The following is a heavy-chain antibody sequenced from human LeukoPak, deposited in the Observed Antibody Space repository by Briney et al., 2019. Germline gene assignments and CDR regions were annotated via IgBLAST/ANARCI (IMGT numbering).Heavy chain of an antibody. Sequence: PGGSLRLSCAASGFIVSSNYMSWVRQAPGKGLEWVSLIYSGGSTYYAGSVKGRFTISRDNSKNTVYLQMNSLRAEDTAVYYCASTDWNYAQWGRGILVTVSS. V-gene: IGHV3-53*01. CDR2: IYSGGST. D-gene: IGHD1-7*01. J-gene: IGHJ4*02. CDR1: GFIVSSNY. CDR3: ASTDWNYAQ.